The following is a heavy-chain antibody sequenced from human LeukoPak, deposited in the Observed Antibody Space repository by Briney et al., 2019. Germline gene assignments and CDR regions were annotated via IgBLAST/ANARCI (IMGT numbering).Heavy chain of an antibody. CDR3: ARDLRYCSSTSCRIKGGYYGMDV. Sequence: SETLSLTCTVSGGSISSYYWSWIRQPPGKGLEWIGYIYYSGSTNYNPSLKSRVTISVDTSKNQFSLKLSSVTAADTAVYYCARDLRYCSSTSCRIKGGYYGMDVWGKGTTVTVSS. V-gene: IGHV4-59*01. CDR2: IYYSGST. D-gene: IGHD2-2*01. CDR1: GGSISSYY. J-gene: IGHJ6*04.